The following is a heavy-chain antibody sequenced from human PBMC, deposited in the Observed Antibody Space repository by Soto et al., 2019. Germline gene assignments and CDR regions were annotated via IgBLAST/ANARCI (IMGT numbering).Heavy chain of an antibody. Sequence: QVQLQESGPGLVKPSQTLSLTCTVSGGSISSDDYYWTWIRQPPGTGLEWIGHIYYNGNTYYNPSLKXRXPXSXXTSQNQFSLHLASVIAADSALYFCARATTVTSSFFYYGLDVWGQGTTVTVSS. CDR1: GGSISSDDYY. D-gene: IGHD4-17*01. CDR2: IYYNGNT. J-gene: IGHJ6*02. V-gene: IGHV4-30-4*08. CDR3: ARATTVTSSFFYYGLDV.